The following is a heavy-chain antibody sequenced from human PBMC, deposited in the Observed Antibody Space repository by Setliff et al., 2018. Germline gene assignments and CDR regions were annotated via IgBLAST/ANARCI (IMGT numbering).Heavy chain of an antibody. D-gene: IGHD4-17*01. Sequence: GASVKVSCKASGYTFTGYFIHWVRQAPGQGLEWMGWINPNSGGTNYAQKFQGRVTMTRDTSISTAYMELSRLRSDDTAVYSCARSRLYGGWFDPWGQGTLVNVSS. V-gene: IGHV1-2*02. CDR2: INPNSGGT. CDR3: ARSRLYGGWFDP. CDR1: GYTFTGYF. J-gene: IGHJ5*02.